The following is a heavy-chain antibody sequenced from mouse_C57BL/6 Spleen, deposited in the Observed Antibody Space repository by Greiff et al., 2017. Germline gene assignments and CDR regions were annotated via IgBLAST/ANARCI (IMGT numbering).Heavy chain of an antibody. CDR1: GYSFTGYY. D-gene: IGHD2-1*01. V-gene: IGHV1-42*01. CDR2: INPSTGGT. J-gene: IGHJ2*01. Sequence: VQLQQSGPELVKPGASVKISCKASGYSFTGYYMNWVKRSPEKSLEWIGEINPSTGGTTYNQKFKAKATLTVDKSSSTAYMQLKSLTSEDSAVYYCARSGYCNYGCWGQSTTVTVSS. CDR3: ARSGYCNYGC.